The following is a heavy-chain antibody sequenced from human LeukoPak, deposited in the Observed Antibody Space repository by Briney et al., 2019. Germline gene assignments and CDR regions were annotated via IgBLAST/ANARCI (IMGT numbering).Heavy chain of an antibody. V-gene: IGHV3-23*01. Sequence: GGSLRLSCAASGFTFSSYGMSWVRQAPGKGLEWVSAISGSGGSTYYADSVKGRFTISRDNSKNTLYLQMNSLRAEDTAVYYCARDIDLNAFVIWGQGTMVTVSS. CDR1: GFTFSSYG. J-gene: IGHJ3*02. CDR2: ISGSGGST. CDR3: ARDIDLNAFVI. D-gene: IGHD1-26*01.